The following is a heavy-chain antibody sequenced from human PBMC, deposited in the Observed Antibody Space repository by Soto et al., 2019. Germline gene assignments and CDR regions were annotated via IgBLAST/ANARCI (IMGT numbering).Heavy chain of an antibody. V-gene: IGHV1-2*02. D-gene: IGHD5-12*01. Sequence: ASVKVSWKASGYTFTGHYIHWVRQAPEQGPEWMGEIGPESGATRYAQKFQGRVTMTMHMSITTVYMELSNLSPDDTAVYYCGRGRSGQIVVFYWGQGTQVTVSS. CDR1: GYTFTGHY. J-gene: IGHJ4*02. CDR2: IGPESGAT. CDR3: GRGRSGQIVVFY.